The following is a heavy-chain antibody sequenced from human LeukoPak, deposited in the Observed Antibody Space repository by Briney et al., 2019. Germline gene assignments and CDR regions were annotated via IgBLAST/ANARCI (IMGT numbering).Heavy chain of an antibody. Sequence: GGSLRLSCAASGFTFSSYAMHWVRQAPGKGLEWVAVIPYDGSNKYYADSVKGRFTISRDNSKNTLYLQMNSLRAEDTAVYYCARVNGTYYDYVWGSYRYWGPIDYWGQGTLVTVSS. CDR3: ARVNGTYYDYVWGSYRYWGPIDY. D-gene: IGHD3-16*02. V-gene: IGHV3-30-3*01. J-gene: IGHJ4*02. CDR1: GFTFSSYA. CDR2: IPYDGSNK.